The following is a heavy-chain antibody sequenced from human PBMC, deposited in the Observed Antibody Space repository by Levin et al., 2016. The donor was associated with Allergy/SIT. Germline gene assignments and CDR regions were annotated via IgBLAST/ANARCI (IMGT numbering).Heavy chain of an antibody. CDR1: AFTFSTYS. CDR3: ARDYYGDYYFDY. V-gene: IGHV3-21*01. CDR2: IRSSSTYI. D-gene: IGHD4-17*01. J-gene: IGHJ4*02. Sequence: GGSLRLSCAASAFTFSTYSMNWVRQAPGKGLEWVSSIRSSSTYIYYADSVKGRFTIFRDNAKNSLYLQMNSLRAEDTAVYYCARDYYGDYYFDYWGQGTLVTVSS.